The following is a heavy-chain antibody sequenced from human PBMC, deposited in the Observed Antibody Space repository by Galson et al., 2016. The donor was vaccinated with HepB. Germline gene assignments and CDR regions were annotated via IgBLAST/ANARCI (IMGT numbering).Heavy chain of an antibody. D-gene: IGHD3-10*01. V-gene: IGHV3-23*01. Sequence: SLRLSCAASGFTFSNYVMNWVRQAPGKGLELVSAISDIGANTYHADFVKGRFTISRDNSKNPMYLQMNSLRVEDTAVYYCAARYGEFLMVFDYWGQGTLVTVSS. CDR1: GFTFSNYV. J-gene: IGHJ4*02. CDR2: ISDIGANT. CDR3: AARYGEFLMVFDY.